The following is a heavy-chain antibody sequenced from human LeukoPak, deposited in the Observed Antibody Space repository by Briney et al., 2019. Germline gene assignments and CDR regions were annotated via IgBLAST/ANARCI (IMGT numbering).Heavy chain of an antibody. D-gene: IGHD1-26*01. CDR1: GGSISSGSYY. CDR3: GRGVVGATALGY. V-gene: IGHV4-61*02. Sequence: PSETLSLTCTVSGGSISSGSYYWSWIRQSAGKELEWIGRISKTGSTNYNPSLKSRVTMSVDTSKSQFSLRLTSATAADTAVYYCGRGVVGATALGYWGQGTLVTVSS. J-gene: IGHJ4*02. CDR2: ISKTGST.